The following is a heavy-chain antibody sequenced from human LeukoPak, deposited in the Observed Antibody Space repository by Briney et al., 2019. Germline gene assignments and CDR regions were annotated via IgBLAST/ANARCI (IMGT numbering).Heavy chain of an antibody. CDR3: ARTVPGYFFDY. D-gene: IGHD3-10*01. CDR2: INTDGSST. V-gene: IGHV3-74*01. Sequence: GGSLRLFCAASGFTFSSYWMHWVRQAPGKGLVWVSRINTDGSSTSYADSVKGRFTISRDNAKNTLYLQMNSLRAEDTAVYYCARTVPGYFFDYWGQGTLVTVSS. J-gene: IGHJ4*02. CDR1: GFTFSSYW.